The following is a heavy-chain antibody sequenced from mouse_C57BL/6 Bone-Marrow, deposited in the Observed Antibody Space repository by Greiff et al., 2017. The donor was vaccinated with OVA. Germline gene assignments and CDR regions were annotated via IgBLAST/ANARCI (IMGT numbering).Heavy chain of an antibody. CDR3: ARWGSSGLYYFDY. D-gene: IGHD3-2*02. J-gene: IGHJ2*01. Sequence: LQESGAELARPGASVKLSCKASGYTFTSYGISWVKQRTGQGLEWIGEIYPRSGNTYYNEKFKGKATLTADKSSSTAYMELRSLTSEDSAVYFCARWGSSGLYYFDYWGQGTTLTVSS. CDR1: GYTFTSYG. V-gene: IGHV1-81*01. CDR2: IYPRSGNT.